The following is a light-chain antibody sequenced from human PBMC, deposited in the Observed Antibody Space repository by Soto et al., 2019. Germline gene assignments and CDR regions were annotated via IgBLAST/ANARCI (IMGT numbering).Light chain of an antibody. J-gene: IGLJ3*02. Sequence: QSALTQPPSVSGAPGQRVTISCTGRSSNIGADYDVHWYQQLPGAAPKLLIRANTHRPSGVPDRFSASKSGTSASLAINGLQADDEADYYCQSYDSSLSGSVFGGGTKVTVL. CDR1: SSNIGADYD. CDR2: ANT. CDR3: QSYDSSLSGSV. V-gene: IGLV1-40*01.